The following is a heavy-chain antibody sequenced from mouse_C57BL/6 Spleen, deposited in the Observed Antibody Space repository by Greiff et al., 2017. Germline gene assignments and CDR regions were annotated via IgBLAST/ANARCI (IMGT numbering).Heavy chain of an antibody. CDR3: ARYGDFDV. CDR1: GFTFTDYY. J-gene: IGHJ1*03. V-gene: IGHV7-3*01. Sequence: EVNVVESGGGLVQPGGSLSLSCAASGFTFTDYYMSWVRQPPGKALEWLGFIRNKANGYTTEYTASVKGRFTISRDNSQSILYLQMNALRAEDSATYYCARYGDFDVWGTGTTVTVSS. CDR2: IRNKANGYTT.